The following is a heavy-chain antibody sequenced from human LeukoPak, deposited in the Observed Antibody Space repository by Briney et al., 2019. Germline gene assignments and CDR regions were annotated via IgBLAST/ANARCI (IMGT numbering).Heavy chain of an antibody. D-gene: IGHD6-19*01. V-gene: IGHV4-34*01. CDR2: INHSGST. CDR1: GGSFSGYY. J-gene: IGHJ6*03. Sequence: ASETLSLTCAVYGGSFSGYYWSWIRQPPGKGLEWIGEINHSGSTNYNPSLKSRVTISVDTSKNQFSLKLSSVTAADTAVYYCARVGSGWYQNYYYYYMDVWGKGTTVTVSS. CDR3: ARVGSGWYQNYYYYYMDV.